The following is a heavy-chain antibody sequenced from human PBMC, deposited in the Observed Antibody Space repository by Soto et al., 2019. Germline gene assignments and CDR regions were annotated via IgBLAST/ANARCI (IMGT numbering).Heavy chain of an antibody. CDR2: INPDGSEK. CDR3: SRSLDS. CDR1: GFTFSSFW. J-gene: IGHJ4*02. V-gene: IGHV3-7*01. Sequence: PGGSLRLSCAASGFTFSSFWMDWVRQAPGKGLEWVANINPDGSEKHYADSVKGRFTISRDNAKNSLYLQMSRLTAEDSALYYCSRSLDSWGQGTRVTVSS.